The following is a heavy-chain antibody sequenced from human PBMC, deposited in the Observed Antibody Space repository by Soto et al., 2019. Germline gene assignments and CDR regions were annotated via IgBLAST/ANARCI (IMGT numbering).Heavy chain of an antibody. D-gene: IGHD5-12*01. CDR1: GDSVSSNIAT. Sequence: HSQTLSLTCAISGDSVSSNIATWNWIRQSPSRGLEWLGRTYYMSKWYNDYAVSVKSRITINPDTSKNQFSLQLNSVTPEDTAVYYCARANPTGGGYDRWGQGTLVTVSS. CDR2: TYYMSKWYN. J-gene: IGHJ5*02. CDR3: ARANPTGGGYDR. V-gene: IGHV6-1*01.